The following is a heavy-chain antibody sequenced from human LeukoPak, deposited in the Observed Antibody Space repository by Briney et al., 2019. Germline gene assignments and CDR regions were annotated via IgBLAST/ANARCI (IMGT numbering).Heavy chain of an antibody. J-gene: IGHJ4*02. CDR1: GFTVTSYY. D-gene: IGHD1-26*01. V-gene: IGHV3-66*01. Sequence: GGSLRLSCAASGFTVTSYYMSWVRQAPGKGLEWVSVIYTGGSTHYADSVKGRFTISRDNSKNTLYLEMNSLTADDTAVYYCARDPVGATTPYYFDYWGQGALVTVSS. CDR3: ARDPVGATTPYYFDY. CDR2: IYTGGST.